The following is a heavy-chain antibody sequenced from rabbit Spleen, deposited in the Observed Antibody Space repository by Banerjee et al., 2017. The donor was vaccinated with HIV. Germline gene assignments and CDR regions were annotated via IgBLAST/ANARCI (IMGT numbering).Heavy chain of an antibody. V-gene: IGHV1S45*01. J-gene: IGHJ4*01. D-gene: IGHD6-1*01. CDR2: VNGGGSGTT. CDR1: GFTLSNYW. Sequence: QQQLEESGGGQVKPGGTRTLSCKASGFTLSNYWIWWARQAPGKGLEWIACVNGGGSGTTHYATWAKGRFTVSKTSSTTVTLQVPSLTAADTATYFCARAENFDRYATDLGLWGPGTLVTVS. CDR3: ARAENFDRYATDLGL.